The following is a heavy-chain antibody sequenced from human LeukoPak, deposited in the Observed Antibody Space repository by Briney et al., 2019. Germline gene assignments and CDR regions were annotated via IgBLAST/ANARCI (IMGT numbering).Heavy chain of an antibody. CDR3: AGVQGYCSSTSCFPFDY. J-gene: IGHJ4*02. CDR1: GGSISSSSYY. CDR2: IYYSGST. V-gene: IGHV4-39*07. D-gene: IGHD2-2*01. Sequence: SETLSLTCTVSGGSISSSSYYWGWIRQPPGKGLEWIGSIYYSGSTYYNPSLKSRVTISVDTSKNQFSLKLSSVTAADTAVYYCAGVQGYCSSTSCFPFDYWGQGTLVTVSS.